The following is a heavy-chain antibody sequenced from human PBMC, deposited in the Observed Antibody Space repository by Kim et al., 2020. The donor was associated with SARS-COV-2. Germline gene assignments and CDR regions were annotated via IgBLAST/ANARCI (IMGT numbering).Heavy chain of an antibody. CDR1: GFTFSTYN. CDR2: VSSSGNYI. CDR3: ARMNGNYYLGAFDV. Sequence: GGSLRLSCAASGFTFSTYNMNWVRQAPGKGLEWVSYVSSSGNYIFYADSVKGRFTVSRDNAKGSLYLQMNSLRAEDTAVYYCARMNGNYYLGAFDVWGQGTLVTVPA. D-gene: IGHD1-26*01. V-gene: IGHV3-21*01. J-gene: IGHJ3*01.